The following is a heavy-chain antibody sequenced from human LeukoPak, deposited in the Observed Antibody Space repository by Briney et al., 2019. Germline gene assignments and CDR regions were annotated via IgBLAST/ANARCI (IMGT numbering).Heavy chain of an antibody. CDR2: IYSGGST. V-gene: IGHV3-53*01. Sequence: GGSLRLSCAASGFTFSSYGMSWVRQAPGKGLEWVSVIYSGGSTYYADSVKGRFTISRDNSKNTLYLQMNSLRAEDTAVYYCAIYYDILTGYLFDYWGQGTLVTVSS. CDR3: AIYYDILTGYLFDY. CDR1: GFTFSSYG. D-gene: IGHD3-9*01. J-gene: IGHJ4*02.